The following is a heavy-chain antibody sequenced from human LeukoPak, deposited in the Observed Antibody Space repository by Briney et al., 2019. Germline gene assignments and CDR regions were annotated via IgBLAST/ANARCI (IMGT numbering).Heavy chain of an antibody. CDR2: VNTDGSST. J-gene: IGHJ4*02. CDR1: GFTFSSYW. D-gene: IGHD1-26*01. Sequence: GGSLRLSCAASGFTFSSYWMHWVRQAPGKGLVWVSRVNTDGSSTNYADSVKGRFTVSRDNAKNTLYLQMNSLRAEDTAVYYCATGRGTPPCFWGQGALVTVSS. V-gene: IGHV3-74*01. CDR3: ATGRGTPPCF.